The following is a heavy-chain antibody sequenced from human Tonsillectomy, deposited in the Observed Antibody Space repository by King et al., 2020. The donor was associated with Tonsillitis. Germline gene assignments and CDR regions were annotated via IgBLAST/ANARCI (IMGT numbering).Heavy chain of an antibody. Sequence: VQLVESGGGLVQPGGSLRLSCAASGFIFNSYDMNLVRQAPGKGLEWVSDISRRGSTIWYADSVKGRFTISRDNAKNSLYLKMNSLRSEDTAVYYCVRDGYGQPHAAFDIWGQGTVVTVSS. V-gene: IGHV3-48*03. D-gene: IGHD1-1*01. J-gene: IGHJ3*02. CDR1: GFIFNSYD. CDR2: ISRRGSTI. CDR3: VRDGYGQPHAAFDI.